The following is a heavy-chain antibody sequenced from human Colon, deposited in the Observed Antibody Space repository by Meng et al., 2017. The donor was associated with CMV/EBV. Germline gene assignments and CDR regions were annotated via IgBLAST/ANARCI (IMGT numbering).Heavy chain of an antibody. CDR3: ASTGPLYGLYFCY. J-gene: IGHJ4*02. V-gene: IGHV3-7*01. CDR1: GFTFSSYS. Sequence: GESLKISCAASGFTFSSYSMNWVRQAPGKGLEWGAKTNEDGSDKYYVDSVKGRFTIFRDNAKNSVYLQMNSLRAEDTAVYYCASTGPLYGLYFCYWGQGTLVTVSS. CDR2: TNEDGSDK. D-gene: IGHD2-8*01.